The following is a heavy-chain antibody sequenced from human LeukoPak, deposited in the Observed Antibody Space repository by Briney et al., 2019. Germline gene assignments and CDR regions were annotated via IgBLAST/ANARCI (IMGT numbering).Heavy chain of an antibody. V-gene: IGHV4-34*01. J-gene: IGHJ4*02. Sequence: SETLPLTCAVYGGSFSGYYWSWIRQPAGKGLEWIGEINHSGSTNYNPSLKSRVTISVDTSKNQFSLKLSSVTAADTAVYYCARTPYSGSHFDYWGQGTLVTVSS. D-gene: IGHD1-26*01. CDR3: ARTPYSGSHFDY. CDR1: GGSFSGYY. CDR2: INHSGST.